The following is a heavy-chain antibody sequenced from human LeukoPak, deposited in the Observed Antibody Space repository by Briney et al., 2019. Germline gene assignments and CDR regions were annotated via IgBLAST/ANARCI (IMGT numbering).Heavy chain of an antibody. CDR2: IYHTGST. J-gene: IGHJ4*02. V-gene: IGHV4-59*01. CDR1: GGSIRSYY. Sequence: SETLSLTCTVSGGSIRSYYWSWVRQPPGKGLEWIGYIYHTGSTNYNPSLKSRVTISLKTSMNQFSLRLTSVTAADTAVYYCARLSRGSYVDYWGQGTLVTVSS. D-gene: IGHD3-16*01. CDR3: ARLSRGSYVDY.